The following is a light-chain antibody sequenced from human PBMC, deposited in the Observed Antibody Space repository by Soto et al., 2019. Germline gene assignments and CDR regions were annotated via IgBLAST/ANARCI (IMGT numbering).Light chain of an antibody. Sequence: EIVMTQSPATLSVSPGERATLSCRASQSVSSNLAWYQQQPGQAPRLLIYGASTRATGIPARFSGSGSGTEFTLTISSLQSEDFAVYYCQHYNNWPQTFGQGTKVEIK. CDR1: QSVSSN. CDR2: GAS. V-gene: IGKV3-15*01. CDR3: QHYNNWPQT. J-gene: IGKJ1*01.